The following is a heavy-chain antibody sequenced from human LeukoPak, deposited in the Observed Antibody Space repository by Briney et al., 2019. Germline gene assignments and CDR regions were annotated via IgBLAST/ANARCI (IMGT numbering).Heavy chain of an antibody. CDR1: GYTFINYA. CDR3: ARDSFVVVVPTSNDGYDI. J-gene: IGHJ3*02. CDR2: INTKTGNP. D-gene: IGHD2-15*01. V-gene: IGHV7-4-1*02. Sequence: ASVKVSCKASGYTFINYAMNWVRQTPGQGLEWMGWINTKTGNPTYAQGFTGRFVFSLDTSVSTAYLQISSLKTDDTAVYYCARDSFVVVVPTSNDGYDIWGQGTMVTVSS.